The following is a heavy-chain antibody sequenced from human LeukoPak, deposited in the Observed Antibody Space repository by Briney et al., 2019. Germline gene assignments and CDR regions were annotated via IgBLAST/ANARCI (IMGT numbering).Heavy chain of an antibody. J-gene: IGHJ6*02. Sequence: SGGSLRLSCAASGFTFSSYSMNWVRQAPGKGLEWVSYISSSSSTIYYADSVKGRFTISRDNAKNSLYLQMNSLRAEDTAVYYCARDYYDILTGYYFLNYYYGMDVWGQGTTVTVSS. CDR2: ISSSSSTI. CDR3: ARDYYDILTGYYFLNYYYGMDV. CDR1: GFTFSSYS. V-gene: IGHV3-48*01. D-gene: IGHD3-9*01.